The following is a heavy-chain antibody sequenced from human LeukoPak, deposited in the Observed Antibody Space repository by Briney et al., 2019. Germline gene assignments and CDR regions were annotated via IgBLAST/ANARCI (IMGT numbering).Heavy chain of an antibody. CDR3: AKDPRVGSRVATPCH. Sequence: GGSLRLSCAASGFTFSSYAMSWVRQAPGKGLEWVSAISGSGGSKYYADSVKGRFNIYRDNSKSTLFLQMNSLRAEDTAVYYCAKDPRVGSRVATPCHWGQGTLVTVSS. J-gene: IGHJ4*02. CDR2: ISGSGGSK. D-gene: IGHD5-24*01. V-gene: IGHV3-23*01. CDR1: GFTFSSYA.